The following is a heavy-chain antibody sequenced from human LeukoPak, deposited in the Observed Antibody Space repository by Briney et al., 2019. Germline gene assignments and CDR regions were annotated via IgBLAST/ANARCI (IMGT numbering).Heavy chain of an antibody. Sequence: PGRSLRLSCAASGFTFSSYAMHWVRQAPGKGLEWVAVISYDGSNKYYADSVKGRFTISRDNSKNTLYLQMNSLRAEDTAVYYCASQIVVVNDYWGQGTLVTVSS. CDR3: ASQIVVVNDY. V-gene: IGHV3-30-3*01. CDR2: ISYDGSNK. D-gene: IGHD3-22*01. J-gene: IGHJ4*02. CDR1: GFTFSSYA.